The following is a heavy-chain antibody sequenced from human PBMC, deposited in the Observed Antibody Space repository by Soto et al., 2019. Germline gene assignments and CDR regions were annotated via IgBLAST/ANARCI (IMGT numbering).Heavy chain of an antibody. CDR1: GFTFSSYG. CDR2: IWYDGSNK. D-gene: IGHD4-17*01. V-gene: IGHV3-33*01. J-gene: IGHJ6*02. Sequence: GGSLRLSCAASGFTFSSYGMHWVRQAPGKGLEWVAVIWYDGSNKYYADSVKGRFTISRDNSKNTLYLQMNSLRAEDTAVYYCARDRSTVTTSNGMDVWGQGTTVTVSS. CDR3: ARDRSTVTTSNGMDV.